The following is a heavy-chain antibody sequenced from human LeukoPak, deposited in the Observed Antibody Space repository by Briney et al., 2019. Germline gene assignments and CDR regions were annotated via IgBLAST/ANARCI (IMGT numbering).Heavy chain of an antibody. D-gene: IGHD3-9*01. CDR1: GYRFTSYW. CDR2: IYPGDSDT. CDR3: ARLQYYDILTGYYNFFDY. J-gene: IGHJ4*02. V-gene: IGHV5-51*01. Sequence: GGSLQISCKGSGYRFTSYWIGWVRQMPGKGLEWMGIIYPGDSDTRYSPSFQGQATISADKSISTAYLQWSSLKASDTAMYYCARLQYYDILTGYYNFFDYWGQGTLVTVSS.